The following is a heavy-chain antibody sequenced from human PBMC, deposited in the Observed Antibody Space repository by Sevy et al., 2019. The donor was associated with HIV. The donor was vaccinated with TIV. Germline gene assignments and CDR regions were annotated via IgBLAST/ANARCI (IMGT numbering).Heavy chain of an antibody. J-gene: IGHJ4*02. CDR1: GFTFDDYA. CDR3: AKDRYYDFWGGIDY. D-gene: IGHD3-3*01. CDR2: ISWNSGSI. V-gene: IGHV3-9*01. Sequence: GGSLRLSCAASGFTFDDYAMHWVRQAPGKGLEWVSGISWNSGSIGYADSMKGRFTISRDNAKNSLYLQMNSLRAEDTALYYCAKDRYYDFWGGIDYWGQGTLVTVSS.